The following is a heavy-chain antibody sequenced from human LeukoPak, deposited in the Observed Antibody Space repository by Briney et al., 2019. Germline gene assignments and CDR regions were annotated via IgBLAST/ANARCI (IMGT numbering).Heavy chain of an antibody. CDR3: AKGVDXXXXPRLDY. CDR1: GFTFSSYG. V-gene: IGHV3-30*02. CDR2: IRYDGSNK. J-gene: IGHJ4*02. Sequence: PGGSLRLSCAASGFTFSSYGMHWVRQAPGKGLEWVAFIRYDGSNKYYADSVKGRFTISRDNSKNTLYLQMNSLRAEDTAVYCCAKGVDXXXXPRLDYWGQGTLVTVSS. D-gene: IGHD5-18*01.